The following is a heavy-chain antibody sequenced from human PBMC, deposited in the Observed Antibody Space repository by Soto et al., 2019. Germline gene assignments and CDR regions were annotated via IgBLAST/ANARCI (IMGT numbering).Heavy chain of an antibody. D-gene: IGHD3-22*01. CDR1: GGTFSSYA. CDR3: ARGGPYYYDSSGRAAFDI. Sequence: QVQLVQSGAEVKKPGSSVKVSCKASGGTFSSYAISWVRQAPGQGLEWMGGIIPIFGTANYAQKFQGRVTMTGDESTSTAYMGLSSLRSEDTAVYYCARGGPYYYDSSGRAAFDIWGQGTMVTVSS. V-gene: IGHV1-69*12. J-gene: IGHJ3*02. CDR2: IIPIFGTA.